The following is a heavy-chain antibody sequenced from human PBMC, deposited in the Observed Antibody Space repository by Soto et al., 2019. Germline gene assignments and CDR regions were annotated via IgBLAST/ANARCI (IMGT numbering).Heavy chain of an antibody. D-gene: IGHD3-16*01. CDR3: ARDKGEQVAYGMDV. Sequence: EEQVVESGGDLVQPGGSLRLSCTASGFTLSSCEMNWVRQAPGKGLEWVSYINTYGGTFYADSVKGRFTISRDNAQNSLLLQMNSLRAEDTGVYYCARDKGEQVAYGMDVWGQGTTVTVSS. CDR2: INTYGGT. CDR1: GFTLSSCE. J-gene: IGHJ6*02. V-gene: IGHV3-48*03.